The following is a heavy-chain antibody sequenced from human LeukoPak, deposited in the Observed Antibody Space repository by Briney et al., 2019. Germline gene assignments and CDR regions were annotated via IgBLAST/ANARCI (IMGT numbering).Heavy chain of an antibody. J-gene: IGHJ6*03. D-gene: IGHD2-8*01. Sequence: HAAGSLRLSCAASGPTFSTNWMNWVRHPPGKGMEWVAKIKADGREKDHVSSVKGRFTVSRDNVKNSLYLQMNSLRAEDAAVYYCAREIRGDIVLMVYATYYYYYMDVWGKGTTVTVSS. CDR2: IKADGREK. CDR1: GPTFSTNW. CDR3: AREIRGDIVLMVYATYYYYYMDV. V-gene: IGHV3-7*01.